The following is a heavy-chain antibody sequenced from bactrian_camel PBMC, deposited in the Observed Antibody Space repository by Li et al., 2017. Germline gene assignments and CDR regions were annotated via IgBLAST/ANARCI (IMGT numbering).Heavy chain of an antibody. CDR2: INPAGDTT. V-gene: IGHV3S1*01. Sequence: HVQLVESGGGSVQAGGSLRLSCAASGFTFSSYWMYWVRQSPGKGLEWVSYINPAGDTTNYAVSVKGRFTISRDNTKNLVALQMNNLLPGDAAVYYCVRDHGARDPHHFWGQGTQVTVS. CDR1: GFTFSSYW. CDR3: VRDHGARDPHHF. D-gene: IGHD6*01. J-gene: IGHJ4*01.